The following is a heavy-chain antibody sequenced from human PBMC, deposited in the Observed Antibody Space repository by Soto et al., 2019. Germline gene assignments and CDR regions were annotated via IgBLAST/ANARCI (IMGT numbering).Heavy chain of an antibody. V-gene: IGHV4-34*01. D-gene: IGHD6-6*01. CDR1: SGAFSGYY. Sequence: SETLSLTCSIYSGAFSGYYWGWIRQPPGKGLEWIGEISTSGNSNYNPSLKSRVSISIDTSHKQFSLNLASVSAPDSTVDYCARAPKVSGSSQTRPDFWGQGTLVTVSS. CDR2: ISTSGNS. CDR3: ARAPKVSGSSQTRPDF. J-gene: IGHJ4*02.